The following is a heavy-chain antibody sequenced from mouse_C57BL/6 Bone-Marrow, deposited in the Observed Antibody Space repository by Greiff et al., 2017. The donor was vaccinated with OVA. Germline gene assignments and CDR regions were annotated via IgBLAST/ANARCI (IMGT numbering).Heavy chain of an antibody. J-gene: IGHJ1*03. D-gene: IGHD4-1*01. CDR3: ARSLGRFDV. V-gene: IGHV5-6*01. CDR2: ISSGGSYT. CDR1: GFTFSSYG. Sequence: EVQVVESGGDLVKPGGSLKLSCAASGFTFSSYGMSWVRQTPDKRLEWVATISSGGSYTYYPASVKGRFTISRDNAKNTLYLQMSSLKSEDTAMYYCARSLGRFDVWGTGTTVTVSS.